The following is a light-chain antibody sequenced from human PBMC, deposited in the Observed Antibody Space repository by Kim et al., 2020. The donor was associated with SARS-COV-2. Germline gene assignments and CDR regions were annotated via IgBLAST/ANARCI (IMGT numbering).Light chain of an antibody. CDR1: QSIRSW. J-gene: IGKJ2*01. V-gene: IGKV1-5*01. CDR2: DAS. CDR3: QQHNTYPYT. Sequence: SASVGDRVTLTCRASQSIRSWMAWYQQKPGKAPNLLIYDASTLETGVPSRFSGSGSGTEFTLTISSLQPDDFATYYCQQHNTYPYTFGQGTKLEI.